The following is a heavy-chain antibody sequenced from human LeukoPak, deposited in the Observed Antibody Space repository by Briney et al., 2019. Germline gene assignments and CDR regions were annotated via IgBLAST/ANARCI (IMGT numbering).Heavy chain of an antibody. CDR1: GGSISSGGYY. Sequence: SQTLSLTCTVSGGSISSGGYYWSWIRQPPGKGLEWIGYIYHSGSTYYNPSLKSRVTISVDRSKNQFSLKLSSVTAADTAVYYCARDCTGIAAAGKRPRRAFDIWGQGTMVTVSS. D-gene: IGHD6-13*01. CDR2: IYHSGST. V-gene: IGHV4-30-2*01. J-gene: IGHJ3*02. CDR3: ARDCTGIAAAGKRPRRAFDI.